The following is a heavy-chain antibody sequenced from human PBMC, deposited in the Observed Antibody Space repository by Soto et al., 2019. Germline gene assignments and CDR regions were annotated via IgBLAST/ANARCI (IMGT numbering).Heavy chain of an antibody. Sequence: EVQLVESGGGLVQPGGSLRLSCAASGFTVSSNYMSWVRQAPGKGLEWVSVIYSGGSTYYADSVKGRFTISRDNSKNTLYRKMNSLRTEDTAVDYCATEVGATPIEDYWGQGTLVTVSS. CDR1: GFTVSSNY. D-gene: IGHD1-26*01. J-gene: IGHJ4*02. CDR2: IYSGGST. CDR3: ATEVGATPIEDY. V-gene: IGHV3-66*01.